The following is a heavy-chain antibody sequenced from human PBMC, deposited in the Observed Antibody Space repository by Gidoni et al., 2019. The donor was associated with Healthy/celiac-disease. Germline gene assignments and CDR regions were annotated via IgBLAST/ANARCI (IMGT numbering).Heavy chain of an antibody. J-gene: IGHJ5*02. CDR2: ISYDGSNK. CDR3: AKDTAQGAAAGRGWFDP. V-gene: IGHV3-30*18. CDR1: GFPFSSYG. D-gene: IGHD6-13*01. Sequence: QVQLVESGGGVVQPGRSLRLSCAASGFPFSSYGMHWVRQAPGKGLEWVAVISYDGSNKYYADSVKGRFTISRDNSKNTLYLQMNSLRAEDTAVYYCAKDTAQGAAAGRGWFDPWGQGTLVTVSS.